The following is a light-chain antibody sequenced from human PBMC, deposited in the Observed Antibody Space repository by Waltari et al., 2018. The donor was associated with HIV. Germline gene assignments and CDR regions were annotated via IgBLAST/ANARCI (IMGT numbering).Light chain of an antibody. CDR3: QQRSNWPPLT. CDR1: QSVGSY. Sequence: EIVLTQSPATLFLSPGERATLSCRASQSVGSYLAWYQQKPGQAPRLLIYDASNRATGIPARFSGSGSGTDFTLTISSLQPEDVAVYYCQQRSNWPPLTFGGGTKVGIK. CDR2: DAS. J-gene: IGKJ4*01. V-gene: IGKV3-11*01.